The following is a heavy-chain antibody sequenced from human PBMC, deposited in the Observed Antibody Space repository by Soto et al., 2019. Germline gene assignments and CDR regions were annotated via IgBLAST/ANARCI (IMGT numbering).Heavy chain of an antibody. CDR1: GFTFSSYW. V-gene: IGHV3-74*01. CDR2: IKTDGSRT. D-gene: IGHD3-16*01. CDR3: TRDSYTGVYYNGLDV. Sequence: PGGSLRLSCAASGFTFSSYWMHWVRQAPGKGLVWVSGIKTDGSRTSYADSVKGRFTISRDNAQNTLFLQMNSLRVEDTAVYYCTRDSYTGVYYNGLDVWGRGTTVTVSS. J-gene: IGHJ6*02.